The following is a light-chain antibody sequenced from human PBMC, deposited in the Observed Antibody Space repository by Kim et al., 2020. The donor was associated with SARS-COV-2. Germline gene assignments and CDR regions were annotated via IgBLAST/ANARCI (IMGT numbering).Light chain of an antibody. CDR2: DVS. V-gene: IGLV2-14*03. Sequence: GQSITIACTGTSSDVGGYNYVSWYQQNPGKAPTLMIYDVSHRPSGVSNRFSGSKSGNTASLTISGLQTEDEADYYCSSYTTRSTLVFGTGTKVTVL. J-gene: IGLJ1*01. CDR3: SSYTTRSTLV. CDR1: SSDVGGYNY.